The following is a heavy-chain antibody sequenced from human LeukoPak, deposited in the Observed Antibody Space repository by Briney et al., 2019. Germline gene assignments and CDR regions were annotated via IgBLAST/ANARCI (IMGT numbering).Heavy chain of an antibody. Sequence: ASVKVSCKASGYTFTSYGISWVRQAPGQGLEWMGWINPNSGGTNYAQKFQGRVTMTRDTSISTAYMELSRLRSDDTAVYYCASHLYSSSFVDYWGQGTLVTVSS. CDR1: GYTFTSYG. CDR3: ASHLYSSSFVDY. J-gene: IGHJ4*02. D-gene: IGHD6-6*01. V-gene: IGHV1-2*02. CDR2: INPNSGGT.